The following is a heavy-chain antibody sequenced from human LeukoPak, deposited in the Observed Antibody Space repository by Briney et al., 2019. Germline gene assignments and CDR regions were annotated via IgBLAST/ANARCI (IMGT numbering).Heavy chain of an antibody. CDR1: GFTFSSYG. CDR3: ARERPGYSYGQTPFDY. CDR2: IRYDGSNK. J-gene: IGHJ4*02. Sequence: GGSLRLSCAASGFTFSSYGMHWVRQAPGKGLEWVAFIRYDGSNKYYADSVKGRFTISRDNSKNTLYLQMNSLRAEDTAVYYCARERPGYSYGQTPFDYWGQGTLVTVSS. V-gene: IGHV3-30*02. D-gene: IGHD5-18*01.